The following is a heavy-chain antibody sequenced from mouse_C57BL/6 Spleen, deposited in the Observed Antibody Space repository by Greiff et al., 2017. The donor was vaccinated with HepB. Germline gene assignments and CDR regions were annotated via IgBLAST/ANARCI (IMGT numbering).Heavy chain of an antibody. V-gene: IGHV1-18*01. CDR3: ASSPGYYEFAY. Sequence: EVQLQQSGPELVKPGASVKIPCKASGYTFTDYNMDWVKQSHGKSLEWIGDINPNNGGTIYNQKFKGKATLTVDKSSSTAYMELRSLTSEDSAVYYCASSPGYYEFAYWGQGTLVTVSA. CDR2: INPNNGGT. D-gene: IGHD2-3*01. J-gene: IGHJ3*01. CDR1: GYTFTDYN.